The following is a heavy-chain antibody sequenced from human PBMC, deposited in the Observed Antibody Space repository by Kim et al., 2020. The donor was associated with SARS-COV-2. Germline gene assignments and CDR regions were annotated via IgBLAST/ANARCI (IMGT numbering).Heavy chain of an antibody. CDR2: INHSGST. CDR1: GGSFSGYY. Sequence: SETLSLTCAVYGGSFSGYYWSWIRQPPGKGLEWIGEINHSGSTNYNPSLKSRVTISVDTSKNQFSLKLSSVTAADTAVYYCARGVVRGRRAGFDPWGQGTLVTVSS. J-gene: IGHJ5*02. D-gene: IGHD3-10*01. V-gene: IGHV4-34*01. CDR3: ARGVVRGRRAGFDP.